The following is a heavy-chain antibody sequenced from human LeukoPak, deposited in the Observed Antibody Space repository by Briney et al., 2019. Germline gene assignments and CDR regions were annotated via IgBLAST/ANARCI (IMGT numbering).Heavy chain of an antibody. V-gene: IGHV3-33*01. CDR2: IWFDGSNK. J-gene: IGHJ4*02. D-gene: IGHD6-13*01. CDR3: ARLYASSWYYFDY. CDR1: GFTFSHYG. Sequence: PGGSLRLSCAASGASGFTFSHYGMHWVRQAPGKGLEWVALIWFDGSNKYYAESVKGRFTISRDNSKNTLYLQMNSLRAEDTAVYYCARLYASSWYYFDYWGQGALVTVSS.